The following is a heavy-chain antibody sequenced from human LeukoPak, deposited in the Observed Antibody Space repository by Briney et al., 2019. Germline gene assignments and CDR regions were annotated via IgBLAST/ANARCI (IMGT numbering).Heavy chain of an antibody. D-gene: IGHD3-10*01. Sequence: SETLSLTCTVSGGSISSGSYYWSWIRQPAGKGLEWIGRIYTSGSTNYNPSLKSRVTISVDTSKNQFSLKLSSVTAADTAVYYCARVEYYGSSEGAFDIWGQGTMVTVSS. CDR2: IYTSGST. J-gene: IGHJ3*02. V-gene: IGHV4-61*02. CDR3: ARVEYYGSSEGAFDI. CDR1: GGSISSGSYY.